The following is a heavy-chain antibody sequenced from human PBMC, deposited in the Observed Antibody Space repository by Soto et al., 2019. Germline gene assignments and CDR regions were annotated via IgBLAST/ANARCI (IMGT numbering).Heavy chain of an antibody. J-gene: IGHJ6*02. CDR2: IYYSGST. CDR3: ARHRVRAQDYGMDV. Sequence: PSETLSLTCTVSGGSISSSSYYWGWIRQPPGKGLEWIGSIYYSGSTYYNPSLKSRVTISVDTSKNQFSLKLSSVTAADTAVYYCARHRVRAQDYGMDVWGQGTTVTVCS. CDR1: GGSISSSSYY. V-gene: IGHV4-39*01.